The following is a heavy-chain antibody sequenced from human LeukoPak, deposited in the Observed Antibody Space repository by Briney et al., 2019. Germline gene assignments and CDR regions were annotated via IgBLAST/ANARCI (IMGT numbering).Heavy chain of an antibody. V-gene: IGHV4-59*01. Sequence: SETLSLTCTVSGGSITNYRWSWIRHTPPTGLDWIGFSSYSGSSDFNPSLKIRVTISLDTSKNQFSLNLTSVTATDTAVYYCAKDRLVVGQVPPYYFYYMDVWGKGTTVTVSS. D-gene: IGHD2-15*01. CDR3: AKDRLVVGQVPPYYFYYMDV. J-gene: IGHJ6*03. CDR1: GGSITNYR. CDR2: SSYSGSS.